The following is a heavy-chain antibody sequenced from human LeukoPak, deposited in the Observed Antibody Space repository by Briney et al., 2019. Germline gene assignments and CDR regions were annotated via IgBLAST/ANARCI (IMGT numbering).Heavy chain of an antibody. Sequence: ASVKVSCKASGYTFTGYYMHWVRQAPGQGLEWMGWINPNSGGTNYAQKFQGRVTMTRDTSISTAYMELSRLRSDDTAVYYCARDAGVLAAAIPDYYYYYMDVWGKGTTVTVSS. CDR1: GYTFTGYY. J-gene: IGHJ6*03. CDR2: INPNSGGT. V-gene: IGHV1-2*02. D-gene: IGHD6-13*01. CDR3: ARDAGVLAAAIPDYYYYYMDV.